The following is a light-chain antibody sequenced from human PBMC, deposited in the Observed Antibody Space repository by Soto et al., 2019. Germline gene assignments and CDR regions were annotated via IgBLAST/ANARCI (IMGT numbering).Light chain of an antibody. J-gene: IGLJ2*01. CDR1: SSNIGSNY. CDR2: RNN. Sequence: QSVLTQPPSASGTPGQRVTISCSGSSSNIGSNYVFWYQHLPGTAPKLLIYRNNQRPSGVPDRFSGSKSGTSASRAISGLRSEDETDYYCAAWDDSLSGVVFGGGTKLTVL. V-gene: IGLV1-47*01. CDR3: AAWDDSLSGVV.